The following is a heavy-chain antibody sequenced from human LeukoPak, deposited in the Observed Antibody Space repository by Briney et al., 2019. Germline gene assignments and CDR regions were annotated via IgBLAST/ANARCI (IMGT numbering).Heavy chain of an antibody. CDR2: VHNSGDS. CDR3: AREGSGAAILDY. CDR1: GVSIIAYH. Sequence: SETLSLTCSDSGVSIIAYHWNWVRQPPGKGLEWIGYVHNSGDSNCKTFLKSRVIMSVDTSKKQVSLILNSVTAADTAIYYCAREGSGAAILDYWGQGILVTVSS. V-gene: IGHV4-59*01. D-gene: IGHD5-18*01. J-gene: IGHJ4*02.